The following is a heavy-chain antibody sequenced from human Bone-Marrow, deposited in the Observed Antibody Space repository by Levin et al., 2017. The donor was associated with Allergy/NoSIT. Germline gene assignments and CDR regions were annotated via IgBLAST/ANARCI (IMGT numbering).Heavy chain of an antibody. Sequence: PGESLKISCIVSGFTFSNYAMSWVRQAPGKGLEWVSAVSGSGAYTYYADSVEGRFTISRDNSKNTLYLQVNSLRAEDTAVYYCAKDLSRDGYNFGVLCFDSWGQGTPVTVSS. D-gene: IGHD5-24*01. J-gene: IGHJ4*02. CDR1: GFTFSNYA. CDR2: VSGSGAYT. V-gene: IGHV3-23*01. CDR3: AKDLSRDGYNFGVLCFDS.